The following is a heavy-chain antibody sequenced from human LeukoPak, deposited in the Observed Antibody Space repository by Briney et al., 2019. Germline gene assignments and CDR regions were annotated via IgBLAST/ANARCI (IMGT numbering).Heavy chain of an antibody. CDR1: GDSFTKYY. CDR3: VRARGYFVPDS. Sequence: SETLSLTCTVSGDSFTKYYWNWLRQAPGKGLEWIGYVSGSGSTKYNPSLKSRVPMSADTSKNQLSLQLTSLSAADTAVYYCVRARGYFVPDSWGPGTLVTVSS. V-gene: IGHV4-59*01. CDR2: VSGSGST. D-gene: IGHD3-22*01. J-gene: IGHJ4*02.